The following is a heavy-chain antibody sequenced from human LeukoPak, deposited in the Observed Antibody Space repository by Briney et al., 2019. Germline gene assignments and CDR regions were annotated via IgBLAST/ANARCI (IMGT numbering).Heavy chain of an antibody. J-gene: IGHJ4*02. Sequence: ASVKVSCKASGYTFTSYGISWVRQAPGQGLEWMGWISAYNGNTNYAQKLQGRVTMTTDTSTSTAYMELRSLRSDDTAVYYCAREALGYCTNGVCYALDTFFDYWGQGTLVTVSS. D-gene: IGHD2-8*01. CDR2: ISAYNGNT. CDR3: AREALGYCTNGVCYALDTFFDY. V-gene: IGHV1-18*01. CDR1: GYTFTSYG.